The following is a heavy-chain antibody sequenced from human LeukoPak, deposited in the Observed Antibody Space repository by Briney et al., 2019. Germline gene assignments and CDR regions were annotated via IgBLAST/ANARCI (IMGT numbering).Heavy chain of an antibody. CDR1: GYTFTSYA. V-gene: IGHV1-3*03. Sequence: ASVKVSCKASGYTFTSYAMHWVRQAPGQRLEWMGWINAGNGSTKYSQEFQDRVTITGDTSASTAYMELSSLRSEDTAVYYCAREAIAAAGGYYYYYMDVWGKGTTVTVSS. CDR2: INAGNGST. CDR3: AREAIAAAGGYYYYYMDV. D-gene: IGHD6-13*01. J-gene: IGHJ6*03.